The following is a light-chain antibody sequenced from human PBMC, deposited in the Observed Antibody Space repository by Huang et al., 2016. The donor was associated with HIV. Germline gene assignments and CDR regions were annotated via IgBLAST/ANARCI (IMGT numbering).Light chain of an antibody. CDR3: MQALQTPF. V-gene: IGKV2-28*01. J-gene: IGKJ3*01. CDR1: QSLLHSNGYNY. Sequence: DAVVNQSPLSLPVTPGEPASIYCRSSQSLLHSNGYNYLDWYVQKPGQSPHLLIYLVSNRSSGVPDMFSGSGSGTDFTLKISRVEAEDVGVYYCMQALQTPFFGPGTKVDIK. CDR2: LVS.